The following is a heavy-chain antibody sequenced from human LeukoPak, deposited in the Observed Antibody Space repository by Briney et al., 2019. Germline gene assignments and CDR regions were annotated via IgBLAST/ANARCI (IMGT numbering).Heavy chain of an antibody. Sequence: SGTLSLTCAVSGYSISSGYYWGWMRQPPGKGLEWIGSIYHSGSTYYNPSLKSRVTISVDTSKNQFSLKLSSVTAADTAVYYCARGGTGNWFDPWGQGTLVTVSS. CDR1: GYSISSGYY. D-gene: IGHD1-1*01. J-gene: IGHJ5*02. V-gene: IGHV4-38-2*01. CDR3: ARGGTGNWFDP. CDR2: IYHSGST.